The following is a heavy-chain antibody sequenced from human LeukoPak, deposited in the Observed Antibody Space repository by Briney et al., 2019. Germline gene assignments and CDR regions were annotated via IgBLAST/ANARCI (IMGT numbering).Heavy chain of an antibody. J-gene: IGHJ4*02. V-gene: IGHV3-23*01. D-gene: IGHD3-16*02. CDR3: ARDPPWRLRLRELSQTYYFDY. CDR1: GITLSNYG. CDR2: ISDSGGST. Sequence: GGSLRLSCAVSGITLSNYGMSWVRQAPGKGLEWVAGISDSGGSTNYADSVKGRFTISRDNAKNSLYLQMNSLRAEDTAVYYCARDPPWRLRLRELSQTYYFDYWGQGTLVTVSS.